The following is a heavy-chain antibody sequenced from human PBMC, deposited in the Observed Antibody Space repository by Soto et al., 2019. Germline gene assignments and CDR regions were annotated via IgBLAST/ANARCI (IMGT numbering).Heavy chain of an antibody. V-gene: IGHV3-21*01. CDR1: GFTFTTYS. CDR3: ATGVGPSYDYFDS. D-gene: IGHD3-16*01. Sequence: GGSRRLSCSTSGFTFTTYSMNWVRQVPGNGLQCVSSISGSCRAINYADSVKGRFTISRDNAKNSLYLQSNTRTPRAAPASYFATGVGPSYDYFDSWGKGNMVTVSS. J-gene: IGHJ4*02. CDR2: ISGSCRAI.